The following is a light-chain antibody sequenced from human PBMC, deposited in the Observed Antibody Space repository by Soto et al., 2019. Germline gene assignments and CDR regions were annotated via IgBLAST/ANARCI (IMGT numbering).Light chain of an antibody. J-gene: IGKJ1*01. Sequence: EIVMTQSPATLSVSPGERATLSCRASQSVSSNLAWYQQKPGQAPKLLIYWASSRQSGVPDRFSGSGSGTDFTLTISSLQAEDVAVYYCQQYHTIPWTFGQGTKVEVK. CDR2: WAS. CDR1: QSVSSN. CDR3: QQYHTIPWT. V-gene: IGKV3-15*01.